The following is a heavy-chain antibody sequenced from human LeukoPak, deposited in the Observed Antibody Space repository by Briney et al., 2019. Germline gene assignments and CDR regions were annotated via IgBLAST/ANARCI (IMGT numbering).Heavy chain of an antibody. CDR3: ARRRVTVVREVDITSYYFDY. V-gene: IGHV3-20*04. CDR1: GITFDDYG. Sequence: GGSLRLCCAASGITFDDYGMSVVRQAAGKVLEGVPGINWNSSSTGFADSVKGRFTISRDKAKNSLYLQMNSLRVENTALYYCARRRVTVVREVDITSYYFDYWGQGTLVTVSS. D-gene: IGHD3-10*01. CDR2: INWNSSST. J-gene: IGHJ4*02.